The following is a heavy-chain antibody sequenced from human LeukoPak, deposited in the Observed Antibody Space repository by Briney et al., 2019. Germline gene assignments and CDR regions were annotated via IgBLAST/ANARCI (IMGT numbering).Heavy chain of an antibody. Sequence: PGGSLRLSCAASGFTLSDHNIDWVRQAPGKGLEWVGRSRNKANRYTTEYAASVKGRFTISRDDSQNSLYLQMNSLRTEDTAVYYCARTYRYDSSGYYVDYWGQGTLGTVSS. J-gene: IGHJ4*02. CDR1: GFTLSDHN. V-gene: IGHV3-72*01. D-gene: IGHD3-22*01. CDR3: ARTYRYDSSGYYVDY. CDR2: SRNKANRYTT.